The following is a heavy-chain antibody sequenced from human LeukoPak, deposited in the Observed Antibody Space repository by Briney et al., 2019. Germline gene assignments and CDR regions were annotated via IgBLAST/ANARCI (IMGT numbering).Heavy chain of an antibody. Sequence: PSETLSLTCTVSGGSIGWDYSSWIRQSAGKGLEWIGRIYKSGSTNYNPSFRSRVTMSVDTSKNQFSLNVTSVTAADTAVYYCAREEYFQDSNGYSYYFHSWGQGSLVTVSS. CDR3: AREEYFQDSNGYSYYFHS. V-gene: IGHV4-4*07. CDR1: GGSIGWDY. J-gene: IGHJ4*02. D-gene: IGHD3-22*01. CDR2: IYKSGST.